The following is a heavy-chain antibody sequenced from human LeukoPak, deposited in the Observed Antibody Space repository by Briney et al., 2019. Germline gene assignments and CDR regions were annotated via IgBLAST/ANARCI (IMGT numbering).Heavy chain of an antibody. Sequence: GGSLRLSCAASGFTVSSNYMSWVRQAPGKGLEWASVIYSGGSTYYADSVKGRFTISRDNSKNTLYLQMNSLRAEDTAVYYCARSGYDTSGYYFEDYWGQGTLVTVSS. CDR1: GFTVSSNY. CDR3: ARSGYDTSGYYFEDY. D-gene: IGHD3-22*01. V-gene: IGHV3-53*01. CDR2: IYSGGST. J-gene: IGHJ4*02.